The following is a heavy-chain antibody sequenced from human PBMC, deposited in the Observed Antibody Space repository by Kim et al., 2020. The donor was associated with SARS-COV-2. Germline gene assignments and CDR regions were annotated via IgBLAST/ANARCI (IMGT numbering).Heavy chain of an antibody. D-gene: IGHD3-10*01. J-gene: IGHJ4*02. CDR1: GYTFTGYY. Sequence: ASVKVSCKASGYTFTGYYINWVRQAPGQGLEWMGWINPNSGDTKYAQKFQGRVTMTRDTSISTAYMELSGLRSDDTDVYYCARPFGSGLYYFDYWGQGTLVTVSS. CDR2: INPNSGDT. CDR3: ARPFGSGLYYFDY. V-gene: IGHV1-2*02.